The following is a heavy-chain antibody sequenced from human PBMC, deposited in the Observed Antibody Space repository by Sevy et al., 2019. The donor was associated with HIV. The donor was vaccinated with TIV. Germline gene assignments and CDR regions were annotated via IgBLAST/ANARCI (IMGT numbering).Heavy chain of an antibody. D-gene: IGHD3-22*01. J-gene: IGHJ4*02. Sequence: GGSLKLSCAASGFTFSSHSMNWVRQTPGKGLEWISYISGTGNTIYYAYSVKGRFTISRDKAKNSLYLQLKSLRDEDTAIYYCARVPPYYDSNVSDFWGQGSLVTVSS. CDR2: ISGTGNTI. V-gene: IGHV3-48*02. CDR3: ARVPPYYDSNVSDF. CDR1: GFTFSSHS.